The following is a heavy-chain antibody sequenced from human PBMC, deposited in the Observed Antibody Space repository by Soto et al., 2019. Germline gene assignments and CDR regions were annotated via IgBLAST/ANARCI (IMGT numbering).Heavy chain of an antibody. J-gene: IGHJ6*03. D-gene: IGHD5-12*01. V-gene: IGHV4-39*01. CDR3: ASIVATTKYYYYYYMDV. CDR1: GGSISSSSYY. Sequence: SETLSLTCTGSGGSISSSSYYWGWIRQPPGKGLEWIGSIYYSGSTYYNPSLKSRVTISVDTSKNQFSLKLSSVTAADTAVYYCASIVATTKYYYYYYMDVWGKGTTVTVSS. CDR2: IYYSGST.